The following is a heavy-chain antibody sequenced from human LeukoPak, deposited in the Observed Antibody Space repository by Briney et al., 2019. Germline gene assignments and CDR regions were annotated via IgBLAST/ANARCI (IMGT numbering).Heavy chain of an antibody. CDR3: AKAPLQDSYYYYGMDV. Sequence: GGSLRLSCAASGFTFTSYAMSWVRQAPGMGLEWFSPTGGSGGNTYYADSVKGRFTISRDNSKNTLYLQMNSLRAEDTAVYYCAKAPLQDSYYYYGMDVWGQGTTVTVSS. CDR1: GFTFTSYA. D-gene: IGHD4-11*01. J-gene: IGHJ6*02. V-gene: IGHV3-23*01. CDR2: TGGSGGNT.